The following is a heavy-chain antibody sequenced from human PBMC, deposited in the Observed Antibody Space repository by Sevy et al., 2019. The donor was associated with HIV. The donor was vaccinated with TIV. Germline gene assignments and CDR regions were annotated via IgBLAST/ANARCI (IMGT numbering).Heavy chain of an antibody. CDR1: GYTLSKLS. V-gene: IGHV1-24*01. Sequence: ASVKVSCKVSGYTLSKLSMHWVRQAPGKGLEWMGRFDPEDGETIYSLKFQGRVTMTEDTSTDTAYMELSSLRSEDTAVYHCAAAREYYEDTSGYLDYWGQGTLVTVSS. CDR2: FDPEDGET. CDR3: AAAREYYEDTSGYLDY. D-gene: IGHD3-22*01. J-gene: IGHJ4*02.